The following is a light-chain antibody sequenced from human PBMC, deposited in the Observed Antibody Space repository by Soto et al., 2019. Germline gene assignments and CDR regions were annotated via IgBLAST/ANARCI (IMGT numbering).Light chain of an antibody. CDR2: GAS. V-gene: IGKV3-20*01. CDR3: QQYCTSIT. J-gene: IGKJ5*01. Sequence: EIVLTQSPGTLSLSPGERATLSCGASQSISGSYLAWYQQKPGQAPRLLIYGASSRATDIPDRFSGSGSGADFTRTISGLELEDVAVYYCQQYCTSITFGQGTRLEIK. CDR1: QSISGSY.